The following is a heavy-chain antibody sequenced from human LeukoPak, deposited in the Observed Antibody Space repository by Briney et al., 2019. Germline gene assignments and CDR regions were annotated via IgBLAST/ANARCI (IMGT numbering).Heavy chain of an antibody. D-gene: IGHD6-13*01. V-gene: IGHV1-24*01. CDR1: GYTLTELS. J-gene: IGHJ3*02. Sequence: ASVKVSCKVSGYTLTELSMHWVRPAPGKGLEWVGGFDPEDGETLYAQKFQGRVTMTEDTSTDTAYMELSSLKSEDTAVYYCATSRQQQLGAFDIWGQGTMVTVSS. CDR2: FDPEDGET. CDR3: ATSRQQQLGAFDI.